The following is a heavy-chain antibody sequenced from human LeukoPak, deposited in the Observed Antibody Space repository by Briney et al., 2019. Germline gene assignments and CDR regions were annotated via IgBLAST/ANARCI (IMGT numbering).Heavy chain of an antibody. CDR2: INHSGST. CDR1: GGSFSGYY. Sequence: SETLSLXCAVYGGSFSGYYWSWIRQPPGKGLEWIGEINHSGSTNYNPSLKSRVTISVDTSKNQFSLKLSSATAADTAVYYCARVGTIFGGWGQGTLVTVSS. CDR3: ARVGTIFGG. V-gene: IGHV4-34*01. D-gene: IGHD3-3*01. J-gene: IGHJ4*02.